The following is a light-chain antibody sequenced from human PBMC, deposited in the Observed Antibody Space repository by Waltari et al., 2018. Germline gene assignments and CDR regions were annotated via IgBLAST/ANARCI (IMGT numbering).Light chain of an antibody. J-gene: IGKJ1*01. CDR2: KAS. V-gene: IGKV1-5*03. CDR1: QSIVVW. Sequence: DIQVTQSPSTLSASVGDRVTITGRARQSIVVWLAWYQQKPGKAPRLLIYKASYLERGVPSRFGGSASGTAFTLTISSLQADDFATHYCLQYNSYPWTFGQGTTVEIK. CDR3: LQYNSYPWT.